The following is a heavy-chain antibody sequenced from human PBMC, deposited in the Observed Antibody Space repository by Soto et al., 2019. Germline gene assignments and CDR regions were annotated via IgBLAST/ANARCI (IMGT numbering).Heavy chain of an antibody. CDR3: VRDSHGYY. D-gene: IGHD4-17*01. Sequence: EVQLVESGGGLVQPGGSLRLSCAGSGFTFSNYWMHWVRQAPGKGLEWVSRIDHDGPTDYADSVRGRFTISRDNAENTLYPEMNRLRPEDTAVYYCVRDSHGYYWGQGTLVTVSS. CDR1: GFTFSNYW. CDR2: IDHDGPT. J-gene: IGHJ4*02. V-gene: IGHV3-74*01.